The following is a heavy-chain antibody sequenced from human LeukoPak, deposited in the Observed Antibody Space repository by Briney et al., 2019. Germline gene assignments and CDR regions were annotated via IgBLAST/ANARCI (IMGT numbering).Heavy chain of an antibody. D-gene: IGHD6-13*01. Sequence: QAGGSLRLSCAASGFTFSCYGLHWVRQAPGKGLEWVAVIANDGKDKKYADSVKGRFSISRDNSKSTLYLQMNSLRAEDTGVYYCAKDQQVGAAAYYFDSWGQGTLVTVPS. V-gene: IGHV3-30*18. J-gene: IGHJ4*02. CDR1: GFTFSCYG. CDR3: AKDQQVGAAAYYFDS. CDR2: IANDGKDK.